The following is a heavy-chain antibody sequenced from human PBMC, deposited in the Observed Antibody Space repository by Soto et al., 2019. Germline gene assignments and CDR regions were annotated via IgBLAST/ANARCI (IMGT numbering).Heavy chain of an antibody. CDR1: GFTFSSYA. CDR3: ARDSRRFGEYNWFDP. CDR2: ISYDGSNK. J-gene: IGHJ5*02. D-gene: IGHD3-10*01. V-gene: IGHV3-30-3*01. Sequence: QVQLVESGGGVVQPGRSLRLSCAASGFTFSSYAMHWVRQAPGKGLEWVAVISYDGSNKYYADSVKGRFTISRDNSKNTLYLQMNSLRAEDTAVYYCARDSRRFGEYNWFDPWGQGTLVTVSS.